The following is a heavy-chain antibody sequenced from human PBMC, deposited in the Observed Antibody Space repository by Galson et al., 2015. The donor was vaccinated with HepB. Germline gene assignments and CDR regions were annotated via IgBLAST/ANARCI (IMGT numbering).Heavy chain of an antibody. V-gene: IGHV1-18*01. D-gene: IGHD3-10*01. CDR3: ARDYYGSGYPGRWFDP. CDR1: GYTFTSYG. J-gene: IGHJ5*02. Sequence: SVKVSCKASGYTFTSYGISWVRQAPGQGLEWMGWISAYNGNTNYAQKLQGRVTMTTDTSTSTAYMELRSLRSDDTAVYYCARDYYGSGYPGRWFDPWGQGTLVTVSS. CDR2: ISAYNGNT.